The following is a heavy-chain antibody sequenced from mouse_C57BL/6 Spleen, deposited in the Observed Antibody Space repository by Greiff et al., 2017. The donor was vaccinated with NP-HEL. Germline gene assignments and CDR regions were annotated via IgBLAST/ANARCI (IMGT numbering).Heavy chain of an antibody. V-gene: IGHV1-4*01. CDR1: GYTFTSYT. CDR2: INPSSGYT. Sequence: QVQLKQSGAELARPGASVKMSCKASGYTFTSYTMHWVKQRPGQGLEWIGYINPSSGYTKYNQKFKDKATLTADKSSSTAYMQLSSLTSEDSAVYYCARSDGYSVGYFDVWGTGTTVTVSS. D-gene: IGHD2-3*01. CDR3: ARSDGYSVGYFDV. J-gene: IGHJ1*03.